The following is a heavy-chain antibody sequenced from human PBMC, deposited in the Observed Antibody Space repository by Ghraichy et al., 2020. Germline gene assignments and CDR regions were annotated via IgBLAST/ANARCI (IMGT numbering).Heavy chain of an antibody. CDR1: GFTFSNAW. CDR2: IKSKTDGGTT. CDR3: TTAATTVTTKTYYYYYGMDV. V-gene: IGHV3-15*01. Sequence: GGSLRLSCAASGFTFSNAWMSWVRQAPGKGLEWVGRIKSKTDGGTTDYAAPVKGRFTISRDDSKNTLYLQMNSLKTEDTAVYYCTTAATTVTTKTYYYYYGMDVWGQGTTVTVSS. D-gene: IGHD4-17*01. J-gene: IGHJ6*02.